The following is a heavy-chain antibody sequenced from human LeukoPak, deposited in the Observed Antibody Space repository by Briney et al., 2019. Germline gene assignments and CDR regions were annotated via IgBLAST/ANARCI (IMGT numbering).Heavy chain of an antibody. CDR1: GFTFDDYA. J-gene: IGHJ4*02. D-gene: IGHD3-10*01. V-gene: IGHV3-9*01. CDR3: AGWFGELLDY. Sequence: GGSLRLSCAASGFTFDDYAMHWVRQAPGKGLEWVSGISWNSGSIGYADSVKGRFTISRDNAKNSLYLQMNSLRAEDTAVYYCAGWFGELLDYWGQGTLVTVSS. CDR2: ISWNSGSI.